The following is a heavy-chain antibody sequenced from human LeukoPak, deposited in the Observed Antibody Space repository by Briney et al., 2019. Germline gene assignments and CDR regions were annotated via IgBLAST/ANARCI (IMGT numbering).Heavy chain of an antibody. J-gene: IGHJ4*02. CDR2: INHSGST. Sequence: KPSETLSLTCAVYGGSFSGYYWSWIRQPPGKGLEWIGEINHSGSTNYNPSLKSRVTISVDTSKNQFSLKLSSVTAADTAVYYCARRGRLLWFGELYRYDYWGQGTLVTVSS. CDR1: GGSFSGYY. CDR3: ARRGRLLWFGELYRYDY. D-gene: IGHD3-10*01. V-gene: IGHV4-34*01.